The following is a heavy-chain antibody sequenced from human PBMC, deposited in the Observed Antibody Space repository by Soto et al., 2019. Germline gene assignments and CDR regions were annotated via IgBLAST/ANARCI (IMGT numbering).Heavy chain of an antibody. CDR2: ISGSGVST. Sequence: EVQLLESGGGLVQPGGSLRLSCAASGFTFSRYAMSWVRQAPGKGLEWVSAISGSGVSTYYAASVKGRFTISRENAKNTLYLQMNSLRAEDTAVYYCAKGGDYGSGLFDPWGQGTLVTVSS. D-gene: IGHD3-10*01. CDR1: GFTFSRYA. J-gene: IGHJ5*02. V-gene: IGHV3-23*01. CDR3: AKGGDYGSGLFDP.